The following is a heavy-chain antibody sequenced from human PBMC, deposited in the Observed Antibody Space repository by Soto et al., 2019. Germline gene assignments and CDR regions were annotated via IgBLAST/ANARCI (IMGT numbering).Heavy chain of an antibody. D-gene: IGHD2-2*01. Sequence: TLSLTCSVSGDYIHVGGYYWTWIRQRPGKGLEWMGYIYYTGKTYYNPSLESRLTMSVDRSKNQFSLRLTSVTAADTAVYFCGRDLTSNANCIDPWGQGTLVTVSS. V-gene: IGHV4-30-4*01. CDR2: IYYTGKT. CDR3: GRDLTSNANCIDP. CDR1: GDYIHVGGYY. J-gene: IGHJ5*02.